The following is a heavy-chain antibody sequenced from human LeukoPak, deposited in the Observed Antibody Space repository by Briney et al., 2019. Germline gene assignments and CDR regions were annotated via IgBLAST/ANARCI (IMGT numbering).Heavy chain of an antibody. D-gene: IGHD4-11*01. CDR1: GFTFSDFD. CDR3: ARSTTVNSVDY. Sequence: GGSLRLSCAASGFTFSDFDMQWVRQARGKRLEWVSAIGTAGDTYYPASVKGRFTISRDDAKNSLYLQMNSLRAEDTAVYYCARSTTVNSVDYWGQGTLVTVSS. CDR2: IGTAGDT. J-gene: IGHJ4*02. V-gene: IGHV3-13*01.